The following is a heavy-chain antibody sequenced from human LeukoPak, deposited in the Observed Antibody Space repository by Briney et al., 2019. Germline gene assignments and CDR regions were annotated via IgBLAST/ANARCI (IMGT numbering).Heavy chain of an antibody. CDR1: GGSFSGYY. Sequence: SETLSLTCAVYGGSFSGYYWSWIRQPPGKGLEWIGEINHSGSTNYNPSLKSRVTISVDTSKNQFSLKLSSVTAADTAVYYCARDLLYGSGSYYIDWYYYYYMDVGGKGTTDTVSS. V-gene: IGHV4-34*01. CDR3: ARDLLYGSGSYYIDWYYYYYMDV. J-gene: IGHJ6*03. CDR2: INHSGST. D-gene: IGHD3-10*01.